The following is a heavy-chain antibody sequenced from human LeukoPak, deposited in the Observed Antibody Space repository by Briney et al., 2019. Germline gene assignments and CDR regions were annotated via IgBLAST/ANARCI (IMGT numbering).Heavy chain of an antibody. V-gene: IGHV4-4*07. CDR3: ARDLGSAYCGGDCYLYAFHI. D-gene: IGHD2-21*02. Sequence: SETLYLTCTVSGGSISSYYWSRIRQPAGKGLEWIARIYTSGSTNYNPSLKSRVTMSVDTSKNQFSLKLNSVTAADTAVYYCARDLGSAYCGGDCYLYAFHIWGQGTMVTVSS. CDR2: IYTSGST. CDR1: GGSISSYY. J-gene: IGHJ3*02.